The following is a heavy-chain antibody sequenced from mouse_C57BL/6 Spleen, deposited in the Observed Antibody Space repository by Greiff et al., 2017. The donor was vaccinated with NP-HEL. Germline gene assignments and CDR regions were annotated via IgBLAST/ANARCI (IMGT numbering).Heavy chain of an antibody. D-gene: IGHD2-2*01. CDR2: IWSGGST. CDR3: ARTPGGVTRDYFDY. Sequence: VQLQQSGPGLVQPSQSLSITCTVSGFSLTSYGVHWVRQSPGKGLEWLGVIWSGGSTDYNAAFISRLSISKDNSKSQVFFKMNSLQADDTAIYYCARTPGGVTRDYFDYWGQGTTLTVSS. V-gene: IGHV2-2*01. CDR1: GFSLTSYG. J-gene: IGHJ2*01.